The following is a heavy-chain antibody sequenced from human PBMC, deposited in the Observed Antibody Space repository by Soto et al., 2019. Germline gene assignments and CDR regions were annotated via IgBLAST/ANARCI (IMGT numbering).Heavy chain of an antibody. J-gene: IGHJ4*02. CDR1: GGSFSSYY. CDR3: ARAYYGDYPYFDY. CDR2: IYYSGST. V-gene: IGHV4-59*01. D-gene: IGHD4-17*01. Sequence: SETLSLTCAVSGGSFSSYYWSWIRQPPGEGLEWIGSIYYSGSTNYNPSLKSRVTISIDPSKSLFSLKLSSLTSADTAFYFCARAYYGDYPYFDYWGQGALVTVSS.